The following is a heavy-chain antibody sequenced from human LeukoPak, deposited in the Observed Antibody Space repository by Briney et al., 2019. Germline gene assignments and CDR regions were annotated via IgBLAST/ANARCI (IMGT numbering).Heavy chain of an antibody. CDR3: ARGSTDPQFDY. V-gene: IGHV3-30*04. J-gene: IGHJ4*02. CDR1: GFTFSSYA. CDR2: ISYDGSNK. Sequence: PGRSLRLSCAASGFTFSSYAMHWVRQAPGKGLEWVAVISYDGSNKYYADSVKGRFTISRDNSKNTLYLQMNSLRAEDTAVYYRARGSTDPQFDYWGQGTLVTVSS. D-gene: IGHD1-1*01.